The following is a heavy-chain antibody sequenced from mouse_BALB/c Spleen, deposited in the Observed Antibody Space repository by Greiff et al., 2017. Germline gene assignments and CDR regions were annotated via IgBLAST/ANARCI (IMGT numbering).Heavy chain of an antibody. V-gene: IGHV3-2*02. CDR2: ISYSGST. CDR3: AGNYGSSLPWFAY. Sequence: EVKLQESGPGLVKPSQSLSLTCTVTGYSITSYYVWNWIRQFPGNKLGWMGFISYSGSTSYNPYFKSRITITRDTSKNPFFLQLNSVTTEDTATYYCAGNYGSSLPWFAYWGQGTLVTVSA. CDR1: GYSITSYYV. J-gene: IGHJ3*01. D-gene: IGHD1-1*01.